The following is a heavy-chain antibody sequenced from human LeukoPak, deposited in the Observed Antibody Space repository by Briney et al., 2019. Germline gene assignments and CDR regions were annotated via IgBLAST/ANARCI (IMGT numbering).Heavy chain of an antibody. CDR3: ASPAHGNGFDY. Sequence: PSETLSLTCTVSGGSISSGYYWGWIRQPPEKGLEWIGSIFHSGNTYYNPSLKSRVTISVDTSKNQFSLKLRSVTAADTAVYYCASPAHGNGFDYWGQGSLVSVSS. J-gene: IGHJ4*02. CDR1: GGSISSGYY. D-gene: IGHD2-8*01. CDR2: IFHSGNT. V-gene: IGHV4-38-2*02.